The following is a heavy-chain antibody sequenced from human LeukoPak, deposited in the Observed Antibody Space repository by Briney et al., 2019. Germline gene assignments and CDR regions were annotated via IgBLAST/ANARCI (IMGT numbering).Heavy chain of an antibody. V-gene: IGHV3-23*01. J-gene: IGHJ4*02. CDR2: ISGSGGST. CDR3: AKDRPGWPQWLHLFGY. Sequence: GGSLRLSCAASGFTFSSYAMSWVRQAPGKGLEWVSAISGSGGSTYYADSVKGRFTISRDNSKNTLYLQMNSLRAEDTAVYYCAKDRPGWPQWLHLFGYWGQGTLVTVSS. CDR1: GFTFSSYA. D-gene: IGHD6-19*01.